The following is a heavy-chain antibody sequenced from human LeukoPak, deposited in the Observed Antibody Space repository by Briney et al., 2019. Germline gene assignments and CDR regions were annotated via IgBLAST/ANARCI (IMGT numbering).Heavy chain of an antibody. D-gene: IGHD3-10*01. Sequence: PGGSLRLSYAASRFTVSSNYMSWVRQAPGKGLEWVSVIYSGNSTYYADSVRGRFTISRDNSKNTLYLQMNSLRVEDTAVYFCARGYLEDYWGQGTLVTVSS. CDR3: ARGYLEDY. V-gene: IGHV3-66*01. CDR2: IYSGNST. J-gene: IGHJ4*02. CDR1: RFTVSSNY.